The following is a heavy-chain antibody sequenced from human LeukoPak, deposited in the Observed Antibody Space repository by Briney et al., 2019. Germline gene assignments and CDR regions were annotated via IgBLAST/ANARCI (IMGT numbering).Heavy chain of an antibody. CDR2: IGSNGANT. V-gene: IGHV3-64*01. D-gene: IGHD2-21*01. CDR1: GFTLSNYG. J-gene: IGHJ4*02. CDR3: ARWSGAYDC. Sequence: GGSLRLSCTASGFTLSNYGMHWVRQASGKGLEYVSAIGSNGANTYYANSVWGRFTISRDTSKNTLYLQMGSLRAEDMAVYFCARWSGAYDCWGQGALVTVSS.